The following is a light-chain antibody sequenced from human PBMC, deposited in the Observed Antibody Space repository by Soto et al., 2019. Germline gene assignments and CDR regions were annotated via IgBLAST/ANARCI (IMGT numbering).Light chain of an antibody. CDR2: GAS. V-gene: IGKV3-20*01. J-gene: IGKJ1*01. Sequence: EIVMTQSPATLSVSPGERATLSCRASQSVTTDLAWYQQKPGQAPRLLIYGASNTAPGIPDRLSGSGSGTDFTLTISRLEPEDFAVYYCQEYGTSRTFGQGTKVDI. CDR1: QSVTTD. CDR3: QEYGTSRT.